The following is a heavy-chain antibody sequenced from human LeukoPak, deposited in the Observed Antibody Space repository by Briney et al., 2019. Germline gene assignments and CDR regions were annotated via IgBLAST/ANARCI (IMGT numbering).Heavy chain of an antibody. CDR3: AKHSHDGSAPYYEVQFDS. CDR1: GFTFTSFA. D-gene: IGHD3-22*01. Sequence: PGGSLRLSCAASGFTFTSFAMSWVRQAPGKGLEWVSTISRTGVATYYANSVKGRFTISRDNSKNTVYLQMNSLRAEDTALYYCAKHSHDGSAPYYEVQFDSWGQGTLVTVSS. CDR2: ISRTGVAT. J-gene: IGHJ4*02. V-gene: IGHV3-23*01.